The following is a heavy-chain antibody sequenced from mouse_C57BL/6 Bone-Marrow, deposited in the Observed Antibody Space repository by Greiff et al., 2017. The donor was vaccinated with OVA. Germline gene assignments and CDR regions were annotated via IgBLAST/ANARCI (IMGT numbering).Heavy chain of an antibody. CDR2: ISSGGSYT. D-gene: IGHD1-1*01. Sequence: EVQGVESGGDLVKPGGSLKLSCAASGFTFSSYGMSWVRQTPDKRLEWVATISSGGSYTYYPDSVKGRFTISRDNAKNTLYLQMSSLKSEDTAMYYCARGEDGTTWGFAYWGQGTLVTVSA. J-gene: IGHJ3*01. CDR3: ARGEDGTTWGFAY. V-gene: IGHV5-6*01. CDR1: GFTFSSYG.